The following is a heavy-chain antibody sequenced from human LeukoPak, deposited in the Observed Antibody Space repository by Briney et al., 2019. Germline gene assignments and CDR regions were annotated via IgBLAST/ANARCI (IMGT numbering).Heavy chain of an antibody. J-gene: IGHJ4*02. CDR2: IYPGDSDA. D-gene: IGHD4-17*01. V-gene: IGHV5-51*01. Sequence: GESLKISCEGSGYSFTNYWIAWVRQMPGKGLEWMGIIYPGDSDARYSPSFQGQVTMSADNSISTAYLQWRSLKASDTAMYFCARLRGDYVLDYWGQGTLVTVSS. CDR3: ARLRGDYVLDY. CDR1: GYSFTNYW.